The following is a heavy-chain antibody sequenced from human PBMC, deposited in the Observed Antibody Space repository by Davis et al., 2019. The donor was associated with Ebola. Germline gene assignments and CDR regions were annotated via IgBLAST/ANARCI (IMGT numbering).Heavy chain of an antibody. J-gene: IGHJ6*03. CDR1: GFTFSSYG. Sequence: PGGSLRLSCVASGFTFSSYGMSWVRQAPGKGLEWVAIISGNGGSTHYVDSVKGRFTISRDNSKNSLYLQMNSLRAEDKAVYYCAKDGAIFGVDNRGMENCYMDVWGKGTTVTVSS. CDR3: AKDGAIFGVDNRGMENCYMDV. V-gene: IGHV3-23*01. D-gene: IGHD3-3*02. CDR2: ISGNGGST.